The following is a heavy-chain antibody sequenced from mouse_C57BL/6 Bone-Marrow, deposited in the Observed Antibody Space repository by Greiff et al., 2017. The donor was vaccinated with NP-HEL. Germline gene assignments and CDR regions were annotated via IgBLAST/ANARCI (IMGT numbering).Heavy chain of an antibody. CDR1: GYTFTSYW. Sequence: VQLQQSGAELVKPGASVKLSCKASGYTFTSYWMHWVKQRPGQGLEWIGMIHPNSGSTNYNEKFKSKATLTVDKSSSTAYMQLSSLTSEDSAVYYCARRHYGNYDYFDYWGQGTTLTVSS. CDR3: ARRHYGNYDYFDY. D-gene: IGHD2-1*01. CDR2: IHPNSGST. J-gene: IGHJ2*01. V-gene: IGHV1-64*01.